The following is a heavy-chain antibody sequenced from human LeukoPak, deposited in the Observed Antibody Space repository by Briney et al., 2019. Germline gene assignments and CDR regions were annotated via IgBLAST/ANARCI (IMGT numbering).Heavy chain of an antibody. CDR2: IIPTLGIT. J-gene: IGHJ1*01. V-gene: IGHV1-69*04. CDR1: GSTFSSYA. D-gene: IGHD4-23*01. Sequence: GASFKVSCKASGSTFSSYAISWVRQVPEHRLEWIARIIPTLGITLYAHRYERTVTISADESETTDYMQLRSDTSEDDALYYCARQYGENSVTAGLQYWGKGTLVTVSS. CDR3: ARQYGENSVTAGLQY.